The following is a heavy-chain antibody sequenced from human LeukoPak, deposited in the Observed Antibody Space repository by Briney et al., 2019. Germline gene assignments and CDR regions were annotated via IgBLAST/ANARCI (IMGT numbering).Heavy chain of an antibody. Sequence: ASGKVSCKASGFTFTCYYMDRVRQAPVQCLEWRGWINPHSCRTSYAQTFQGRVTMTSYTSISTAYMELSRLRSDDTAVYYRASGDFDYWGQGTLVTVSS. J-gene: IGHJ4*02. V-gene: IGHV1-2*02. CDR1: GFTFTCYY. CDR2: INPHSCRT. D-gene: IGHD3-16*01. CDR3: ASGDFDY.